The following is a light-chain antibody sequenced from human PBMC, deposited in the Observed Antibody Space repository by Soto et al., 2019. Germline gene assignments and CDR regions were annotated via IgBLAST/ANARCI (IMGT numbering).Light chain of an antibody. CDR2: AAS. Sequence: DIQMTQSPSSLSASVGDRVTITCWASQSITYYLNWYQQKPGKAPKLLIYAASSLQSGVPSRFSGSGSGTDFALTISSLQPEDFATYYCQQTYSTPRTFGGGTKVEIK. CDR3: QQTYSTPRT. V-gene: IGKV1-39*01. CDR1: QSITYY. J-gene: IGKJ4*01.